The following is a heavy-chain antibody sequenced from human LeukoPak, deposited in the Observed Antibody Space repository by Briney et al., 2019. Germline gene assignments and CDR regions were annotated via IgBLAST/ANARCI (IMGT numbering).Heavy chain of an antibody. CDR1: GFTFSIYS. CDR3: ARVPYCSSTSCYFDY. J-gene: IGHJ4*02. CDR2: ISSSSSYI. V-gene: IGHV3-21*01. Sequence: GGSLRLSCAASGFTFSIYSMNWVRQAPGKGLEWVSSISSSSSYIYYADSVKGRFTTSRDNAKNSLYLQMNSLRAEDTAVYYCARVPYCSSTSCYFDYWGQGTLVTVSS. D-gene: IGHD2-2*01.